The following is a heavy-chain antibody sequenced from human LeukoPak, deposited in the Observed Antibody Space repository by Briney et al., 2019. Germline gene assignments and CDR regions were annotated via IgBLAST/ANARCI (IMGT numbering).Heavy chain of an antibody. D-gene: IGHD6-13*01. CDR2: INHSGST. CDR1: GGSFSGYY. J-gene: IGHJ4*02. Sequence: SETLSLTCAVYGGSFSGYYWSWIRQPPGKGLEWIGEINHSGSTNYTPPLKSRVTISVDTSKNQFSLKLSSVTAADTAVYYCARNGYSSSWFPRWGQGTLVTVSS. CDR3: ARNGYSSSWFPR. V-gene: IGHV4-34*01.